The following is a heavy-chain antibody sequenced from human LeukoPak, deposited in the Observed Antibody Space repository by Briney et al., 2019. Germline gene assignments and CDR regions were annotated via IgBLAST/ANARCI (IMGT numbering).Heavy chain of an antibody. CDR2: ISSSGSTI. CDR1: GFTFSDYY. CDR3: ARVYYDSSGSLAD. V-gene: IGHV3-11*01. Sequence: GGSLRLSCAASGFTFSDYYMSWIRQAPGKGLEWVSYISSSGSTIYYADSVTRRFTISRDNAKNSLYLQMNSLRAEDTAVYYCARVYYDSSGSLADWGQGTLVTVSS. J-gene: IGHJ4*02. D-gene: IGHD3-22*01.